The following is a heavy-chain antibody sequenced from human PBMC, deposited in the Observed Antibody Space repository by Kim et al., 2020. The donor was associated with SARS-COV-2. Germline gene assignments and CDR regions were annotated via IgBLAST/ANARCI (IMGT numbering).Heavy chain of an antibody. CDR2: ISSSGSTI. CDR1: GFTFSDYY. V-gene: IGHV3-11*01. CDR3: ATPDSSSWYGDYYGMDV. Sequence: GGSLRLSCAASGFTFSDYYMSWIRQAPGKGLEWVSYISSSGSTIYYADSVKGRFTISRDNAKNSLYLQMNSLRAEDTAVYYCATPDSSSWYGDYYGMDVWGQGTTVTVSS. D-gene: IGHD6-13*01. J-gene: IGHJ6*02.